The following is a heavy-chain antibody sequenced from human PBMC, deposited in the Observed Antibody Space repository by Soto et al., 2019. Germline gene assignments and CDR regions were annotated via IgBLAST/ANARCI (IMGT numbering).Heavy chain of an antibody. V-gene: IGHV5-10-1*01. CDR1: GYSFTSYL. CDR3: AKQDNVGANESNY. J-gene: IGHJ4*02. D-gene: IGHD1-26*01. CDR2: IDPSDSYT. Sequence: GESLKISCKGSGYSFTSYLISWVRQMPVKGLEWMGRIDPSDSYTNYSPSFQGHVTISADKSISTAYLQWSSLKASDTAMYYCAKQDNVGANESNYGGQGTLVKVSS.